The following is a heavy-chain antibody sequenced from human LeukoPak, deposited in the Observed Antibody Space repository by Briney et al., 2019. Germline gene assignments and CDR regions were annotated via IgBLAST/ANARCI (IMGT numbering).Heavy chain of an antibody. CDR3: AKPGYSGYYFDY. CDR1: GFTFSSYG. D-gene: IGHD5-12*01. Sequence: GGSLRLSCAASGFTFSSYGMHWVRQAPGKGLEWVAVIWYDGSNKYYADSVKGRFTISRDNSKNTLYLHMNSLRAEDTAVYYCAKPGYSGYYFDYWGQGTLVTVSS. CDR2: IWYDGSNK. J-gene: IGHJ4*02. V-gene: IGHV3-30*02.